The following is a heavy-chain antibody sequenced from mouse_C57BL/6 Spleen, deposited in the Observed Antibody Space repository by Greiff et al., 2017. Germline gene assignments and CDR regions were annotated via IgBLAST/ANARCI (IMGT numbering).Heavy chain of an antibody. V-gene: IGHV1-53*01. D-gene: IGHD2-4*01. CDR3: ARHPSTMITYLDY. CDR2: INPSNGGT. Sequence: QVQLQQPGTELVKPGASVKLSCKASGYTFTSYWMHWVKQRPGQGLEWIGNINPSNGGTNYNEKFKSKATLTVDQSSSTAYMQLSSLTSEDSAVYYCARHPSTMITYLDYWGQGTTLTVSS. CDR1: GYTFTSYW. J-gene: IGHJ2*01.